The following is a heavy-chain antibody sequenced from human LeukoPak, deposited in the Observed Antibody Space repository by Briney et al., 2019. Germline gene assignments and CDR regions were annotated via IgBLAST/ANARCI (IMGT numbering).Heavy chain of an antibody. CDR3: ATEDEDYYFYMGV. J-gene: IGHJ6*03. CDR2: ISFDGSNK. V-gene: IGHV3-30*03. CDR1: GFTFSNYG. D-gene: IGHD2-15*01. Sequence: GGSLRLSCAASGFTFSNYGMHWVRQAPGKGLKWVSFISFDGSNKYYADSVKGRLTISRDNSKNTLYLQMNSLRAEDTAVYYCATEDEDYYFYMGVWGKGTTVTVSS.